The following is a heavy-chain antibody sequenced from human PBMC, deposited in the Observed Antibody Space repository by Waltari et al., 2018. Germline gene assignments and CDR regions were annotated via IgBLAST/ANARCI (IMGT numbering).Heavy chain of an antibody. D-gene: IGHD2-2*01. V-gene: IGHV4-59*11. CDR2: IYYSGST. J-gene: IGHJ3*02. CDR3: ARSYCSSTSCHNAFDI. Sequence: QVQLQESGPGLVKPSETLSLTCTVSGGSISSPYWSWLRQPPGKGLEWIGYIYYSGSTNYNPSLKSRVTISVDTSKNQFSLKLSSVTAADTAVYYCARSYCSSTSCHNAFDIWGQGTMVTVSS. CDR1: GGSISSPY.